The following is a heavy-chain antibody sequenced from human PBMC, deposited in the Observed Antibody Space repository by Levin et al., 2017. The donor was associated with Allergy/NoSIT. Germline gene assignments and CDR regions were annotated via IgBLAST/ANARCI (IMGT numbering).Heavy chain of an antibody. CDR2: IWYDGSNK. J-gene: IGHJ3*02. CDR3: ARGDLDYYGSGSYFHDAFDI. CDR1: GFTFSSYG. V-gene: IGHV3-33*01. Sequence: PAGGSLRLSCAASGFTFSSYGMHWVRQAPGKGLEWVAVIWYDGSNKYYADSVKGRFTISRDNSKNTLYLQMNSLRAEDTAVYYCARGDLDYYGSGSYFHDAFDIWGQGTMVTVSS. D-gene: IGHD3-10*01.